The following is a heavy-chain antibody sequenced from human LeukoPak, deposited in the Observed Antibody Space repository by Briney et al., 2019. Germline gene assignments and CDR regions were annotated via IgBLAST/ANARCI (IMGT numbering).Heavy chain of an antibody. CDR1: GFTFSNYA. Sequence: GGSLRLSCAASGFTFSNYAMHWVRQAPGKGLGWVTVISYDGGNKYYADSVKGRFTISRDNSKNTLYLQMNSLIAEDTAVYYCARDQDADYLFDYWGQGTLVTVSS. CDR2: ISYDGGNK. J-gene: IGHJ4*02. D-gene: IGHD4-17*01. V-gene: IGHV3-30-3*01. CDR3: ARDQDADYLFDY.